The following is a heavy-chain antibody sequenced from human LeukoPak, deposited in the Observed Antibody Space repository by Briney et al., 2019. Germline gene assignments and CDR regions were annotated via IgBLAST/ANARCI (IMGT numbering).Heavy chain of an antibody. CDR3: ARQYCSSTSCLTRGAFDI. D-gene: IGHD2-2*01. Sequence: ASVKVSCKASGYTFTGYYMHWVRQAPGQGLEWMGWINPNGGGTNYAQKFQGWVTMTRDTSISTAYMELSRLRSDDTAVYYCARQYCSSTSCLTRGAFDIWGQGTMVTVSS. V-gene: IGHV1-2*04. CDR2: INPNGGGT. J-gene: IGHJ3*02. CDR1: GYTFTGYY.